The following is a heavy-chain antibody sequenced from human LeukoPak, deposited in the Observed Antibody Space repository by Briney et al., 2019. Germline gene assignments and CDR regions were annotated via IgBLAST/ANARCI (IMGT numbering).Heavy chain of an antibody. CDR2: IYYSGST. D-gene: IGHD6-13*01. V-gene: IGHV4-59*08. CDR1: GGPFSGYY. CDR3: ARQSPAAAGQGLDY. J-gene: IGHJ4*02. Sequence: SETLSLTCAVYGGPFSGYYWSWIRQPPGKGLEWIGYIYYSGSTNYNPSLKGRVTISVDTSKNQFSLKLTSVTAADTAVYYCARQSPAAAGQGLDYWGQGTLVTVSS.